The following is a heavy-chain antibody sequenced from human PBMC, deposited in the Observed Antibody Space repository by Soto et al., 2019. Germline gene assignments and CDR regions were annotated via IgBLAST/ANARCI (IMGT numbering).Heavy chain of an antibody. V-gene: IGHV1-69*04. Sequence: VQSGPAMKEPGSSVKVSCRASGIMSSGYGFSWVRXXXXQGLEGVGMINPIIDSTHYAQNLQGRVSLSVDKSRDTAYLEVTSLRLEDTDIYFCATMKRARLDSWGRGTVVTV. J-gene: IGHJ4*02. CDR2: INPIIDST. CDR3: ATMKRARLDS. D-gene: IGHD6-25*01. CDR1: GIMSSGYG.